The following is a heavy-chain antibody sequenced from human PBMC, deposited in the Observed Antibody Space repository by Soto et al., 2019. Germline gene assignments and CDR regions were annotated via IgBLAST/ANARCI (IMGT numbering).Heavy chain of an antibody. CDR3: ARYLSYGSGSYPFYYYGMDV. CDR1: GGSISSGGYY. V-gene: IGHV4-31*03. CDR2: IYYSGST. Sequence: SDTLSLACTVSGGSISSGGYYWSWIRQHPGKGLEWIGYIYYSGSTYYNPSLKSRVTISVDTSKNQFSLKLSSVTAADTAVYYCARYLSYGSGSYPFYYYGMDVWGQGTTVTVSS. J-gene: IGHJ6*02. D-gene: IGHD3-10*01.